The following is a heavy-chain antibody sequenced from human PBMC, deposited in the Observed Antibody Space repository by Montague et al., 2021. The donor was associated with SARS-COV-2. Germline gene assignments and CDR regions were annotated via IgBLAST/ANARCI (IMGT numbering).Heavy chain of an antibody. CDR3: ASLGVDIVTTAIDY. D-gene: IGHD5-12*01. V-gene: IGHV3-48*03. Sequence: SLRLSCAASGFTFSSYEMNWVRQAPGKGLEWVSYISSSVSTIDYADSVKGRFTISRDNAKNSLYLQMNSLRAEDTAVYYCASLGVDIVTTAIDYWGQGTLVTVSS. J-gene: IGHJ4*02. CDR1: GFTFSSYE. CDR2: ISSSVSTI.